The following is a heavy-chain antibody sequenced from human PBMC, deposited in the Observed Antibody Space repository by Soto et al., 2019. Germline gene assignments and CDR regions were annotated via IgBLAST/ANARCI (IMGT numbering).Heavy chain of an antibody. J-gene: IGHJ4*02. Sequence: QVQLQESGPGLVKPSETLSLTCTVSGGSISSYYWSWIRQPPGKGLEWIGFIYYCESTNYNPSLQSRVTISVDTSKNQFSLRLTSVTAADTAVYYCARAVEMYASGWYYFDYWGQGTLVTVSS. CDR2: IYYCEST. V-gene: IGHV4-59*01. CDR1: GGSISSYY. D-gene: IGHD6-19*01. CDR3: ARAVEMYASGWYYFDY.